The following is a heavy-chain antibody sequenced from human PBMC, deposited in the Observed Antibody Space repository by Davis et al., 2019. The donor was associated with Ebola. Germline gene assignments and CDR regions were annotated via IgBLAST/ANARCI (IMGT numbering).Heavy chain of an antibody. CDR1: GGSISSYY. CDR2: INHSGST. CDR3: ARVYYYGMDV. V-gene: IGHV4-34*01. J-gene: IGHJ6*02. Sequence: MPSETLSLTCTVSGGSISSYYWSWIRQPPGKGLEWIGEINHSGSTNYNPSLKSRVTISVDTSKNQFSLKLSSVTAADTAVYYCARVYYYGMDVWGQGTTVTVSS.